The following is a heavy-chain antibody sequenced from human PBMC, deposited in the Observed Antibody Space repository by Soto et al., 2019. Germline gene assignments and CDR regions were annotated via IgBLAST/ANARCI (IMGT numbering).Heavy chain of an antibody. CDR1: GLTFTGYT. CDR2: ISSSTSHI. J-gene: IGHJ6*03. Sequence: EAQLVESGGGLVKPGGSLRLSCAASGLTFTGYTMNWVRQAPGQGLEWVSSISSSTSHIYYPDSVKGRFTSSRDNAKNSLYLQMNSLRAEDTAVYYCARGRRATYPHYYMDVWGKGTTVTVSS. CDR3: ARGRRATYPHYYMDV. D-gene: IGHD5-12*01. V-gene: IGHV3-21*01.